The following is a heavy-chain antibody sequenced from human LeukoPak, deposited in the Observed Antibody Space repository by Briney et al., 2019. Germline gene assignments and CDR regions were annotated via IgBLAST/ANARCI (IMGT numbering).Heavy chain of an antibody. V-gene: IGHV3-23*01. CDR2: ISGSGGTT. CDR3: AKYSRPPSIDY. D-gene: IGHD6-13*01. J-gene: IGHJ4*02. Sequence: GGSLRLSCAASGFTFNTYAMSWVRQAPGKGLEWVSAISGSGGTTYYADSVKGRFTISRDNSKNTLYLQMISLRAEDTAVYYCAKYSRPPSIDYWGQGTLVTVSS. CDR1: GFTFNTYA.